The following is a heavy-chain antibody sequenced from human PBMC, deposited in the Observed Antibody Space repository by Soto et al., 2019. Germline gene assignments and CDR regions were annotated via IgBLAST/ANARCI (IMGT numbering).Heavy chain of an antibody. D-gene: IGHD3-22*01. CDR2: ISYDGSSK. CDR3: AKIGIPDYYDSSGYVH. V-gene: IGHV3-30*18. Sequence: GGSLRLSCAASGFTFRRYYMHWVRQAPGKGLEWVAGISYDGSSKYYADSVKGRFTISRDNSKNTLFLQMNSLRAEDTALYYYAKIGIPDYYDSSGYVHWGQGALVTVSS. J-gene: IGHJ4*02. CDR1: GFTFRRYY.